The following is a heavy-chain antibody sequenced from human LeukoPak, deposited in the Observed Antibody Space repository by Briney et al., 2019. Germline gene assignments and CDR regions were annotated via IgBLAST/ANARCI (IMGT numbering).Heavy chain of an antibody. J-gene: IGHJ6*02. V-gene: IGHV3-21*01. Sequence: PGGSLRLSCAASGFTFSSYNMNWVRQAPGKGLEWVSSISSSSSYIYYADSVKGRFTISRDNAKNSLYLQMNNVRVEDTAVYYCARRGSRQAPYFYYGMDVWGQGTTVTVSS. CDR2: ISSSSSYI. D-gene: IGHD3-10*01. CDR1: GFTFSSYN. CDR3: ARRGSRQAPYFYYGMDV.